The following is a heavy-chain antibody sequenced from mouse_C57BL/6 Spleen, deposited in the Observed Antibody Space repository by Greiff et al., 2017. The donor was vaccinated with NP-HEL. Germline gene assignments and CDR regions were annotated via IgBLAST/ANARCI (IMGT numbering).Heavy chain of an antibody. CDR1: GFTFTDYY. J-gene: IGHJ2*01. D-gene: IGHD1-3*01. CDR3: ARSPLGYYFDY. Sequence: DVMLVESGGGLVQPGGSLSLSCAASGFTFTDYYMSWVRQPPGKALEWLGFIRNKANGYTTEYSASVKGRFTSSRDNSQSILYLQMNALRAEDSATYYCARSPLGYYFDYWGQGTTLTVSS. V-gene: IGHV7-3*01. CDR2: IRNKANGYTT.